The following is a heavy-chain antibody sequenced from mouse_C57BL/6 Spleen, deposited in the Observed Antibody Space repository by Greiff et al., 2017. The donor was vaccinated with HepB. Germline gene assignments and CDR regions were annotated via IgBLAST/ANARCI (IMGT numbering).Heavy chain of an antibody. V-gene: IGHV1-82*01. CDR1: GYAFSSSW. CDR3: AREDYYGSSCDY. CDR2: IYPGDGDT. Sequence: QVQLQQSGPELVKPGASVKISCKASGYAFSSSWMNWVKQRPGKGLEWIGRIYPGDGDTNYNGKFKGKATLTADKSSSTAYMQLSSLTSEDSAVYFCAREDYYGSSCDYWGQGTTRTVSS. J-gene: IGHJ2*01. D-gene: IGHD1-1*01.